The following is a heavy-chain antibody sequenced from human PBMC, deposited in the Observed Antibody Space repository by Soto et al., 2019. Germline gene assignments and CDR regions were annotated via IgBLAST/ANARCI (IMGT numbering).Heavy chain of an antibody. J-gene: IGHJ4*02. V-gene: IGHV1-3*05. D-gene: IGHD3-22*01. CDR3: ARDRGTMIVVVGYYFDY. Sequence: QVQLVQSGSEEKKPGASVQVSCKASGYTFTSYAMHWVRQAPGQRLEWMGWINAGNGNTKYSQKFQGRVTITRDTSASTAYMELSRLRSEDTAVYYCARDRGTMIVVVGYYFDYWGQGTMVTVSS. CDR1: GYTFTSYA. CDR2: INAGNGNT.